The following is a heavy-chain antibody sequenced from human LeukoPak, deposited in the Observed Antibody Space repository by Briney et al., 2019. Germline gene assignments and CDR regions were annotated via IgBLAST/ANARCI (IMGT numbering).Heavy chain of an antibody. CDR2: IYYSGST. V-gene: IGHV4-34*01. CDR1: GGSFSGYY. CDR3: VKSGGYGLIDY. J-gene: IGHJ4*02. Sequence: PSETLSLTCAVYGGSFSGYYWSWIRQPPGKGLEWIGSIYYSGSTYYNPSLQSRVTISIDTSKNQFSLRLNSVTAADTAMYFCVKSGGYGLIDYWGQGTLVTVSS. D-gene: IGHD1-26*01.